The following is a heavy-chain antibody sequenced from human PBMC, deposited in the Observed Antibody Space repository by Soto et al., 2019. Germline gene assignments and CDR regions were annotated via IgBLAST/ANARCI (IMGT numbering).Heavy chain of an antibody. CDR3: TSPMNTGDY. CDR2: IRSKANSYAT. CDR1: GLTFSGSA. V-gene: IGHV3-73*01. D-gene: IGHD4-17*01. Sequence: EVQLVESGGGLVQPGGSLNLSCAASGLTFSGSAMHWVRQASGKGLEWVGRIRSKANSYATPYAASVKGRFTISRDDSKNRAYLQMNSLKTEDTVVYYCTSPMNTGDYWGQGTLVTVSS. J-gene: IGHJ4*02.